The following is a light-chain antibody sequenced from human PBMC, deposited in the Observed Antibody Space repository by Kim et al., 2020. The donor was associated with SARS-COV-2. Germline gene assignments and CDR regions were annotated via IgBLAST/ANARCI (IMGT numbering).Light chain of an antibody. J-gene: IGKJ1*01. CDR1: HNINNF. CDR2: KAS. V-gene: IGKV1-5*03. Sequence: DIQMTQSPSTLSASVGDRVTITCRASHNINNFLTWYQQKPGRAPNLLIYKASTLETGVPFRFSGTGSGTEFILTISSLQPDDFATYYCQQYYDYWTFGQGTKVDIK. CDR3: QQYYDYWT.